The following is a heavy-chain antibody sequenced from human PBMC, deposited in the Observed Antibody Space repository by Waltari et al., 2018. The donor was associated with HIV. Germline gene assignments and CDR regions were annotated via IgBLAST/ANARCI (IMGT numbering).Heavy chain of an antibody. V-gene: IGHV4-39*01. Sequence: QLQLQESGPGLVKPSETLSLPCTVSGGSISSSSYYWGWIRQPPGQGLEWIGSIYYSGSTYYHPSLKRRVTISVDPSKNQFSRKLSSVTAADTAVYYCARPRPGYYYGSGSYSLGSTWFDPWGQGTLVTVSS. D-gene: IGHD3-10*01. CDR2: IYYSGST. CDR1: GGSISSSSYY. J-gene: IGHJ5*02. CDR3: ARPRPGYYYGSGSYSLGSTWFDP.